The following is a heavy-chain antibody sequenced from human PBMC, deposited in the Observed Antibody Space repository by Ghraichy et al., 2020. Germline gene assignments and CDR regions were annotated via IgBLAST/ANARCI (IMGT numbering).Heavy chain of an antibody. Sequence: SETLSLTCTVSGGSISSYYWSWIRQPPGKGLEWIGYIYYSGNTNYNPSLKSRVTISVDTSKNQFSLKLSSVTAADTAVYYCARYWNDDYFDYWGQGTLVTVSS. D-gene: IGHD1-1*01. V-gene: IGHV4-59*01. CDR2: IYYSGNT. J-gene: IGHJ4*02. CDR1: GGSISSYY. CDR3: ARYWNDDYFDY.